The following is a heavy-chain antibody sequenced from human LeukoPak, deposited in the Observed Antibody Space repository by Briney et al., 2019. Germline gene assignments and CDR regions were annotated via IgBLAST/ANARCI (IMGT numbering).Heavy chain of an antibody. V-gene: IGHV1-2*02. Sequence: GASVKVSCKASGYTFTGYYMHWVRQAPGQGLEWMGWINPNSGGTKSAQKFQGRVTMTRDRSISTAYMELSRLRFDDTAVYYCARRYNWNDVGDAFDIWGQGTMVTVSS. D-gene: IGHD1-1*01. CDR2: INPNSGGT. CDR3: ARRYNWNDVGDAFDI. CDR1: GYTFTGYY. J-gene: IGHJ3*02.